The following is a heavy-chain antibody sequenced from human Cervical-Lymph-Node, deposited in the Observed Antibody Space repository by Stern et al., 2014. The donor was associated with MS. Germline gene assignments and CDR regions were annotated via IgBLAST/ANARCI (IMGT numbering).Heavy chain of an antibody. J-gene: IGHJ4*02. CDR1: GYDFANHW. CDR2: IYPGDSDT. Sequence: VQLVQSGAEVKKPGQSLKISCTGSGYDFANHWIGWVRQMPGKGLGWMGVIYPGDSDTTYSPSFQGQVTISADTSARTAYLQWSSLKASDTAMYFCARHTNPFNTYWYFASWGQGTLVVVSS. D-gene: IGHD2-8*02. CDR3: ARHTNPFNTYWYFAS. V-gene: IGHV5-51*01.